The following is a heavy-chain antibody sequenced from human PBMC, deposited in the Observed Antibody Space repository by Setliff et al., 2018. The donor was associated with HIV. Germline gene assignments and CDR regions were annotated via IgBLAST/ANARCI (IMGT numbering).Heavy chain of an antibody. D-gene: IGHD3-9*01. V-gene: IGHV4-4*07. J-gene: IGHJ6*03. CDR2: IAASGDP. CDR1: GNSSVTNYF. Sequence: PSETLSLTCTILGNSSVTNYFWGWIRAPADKGLEWIGHIAASGDPNYNTSLKSRLSMSVHTSKNQMSLSLTSVSAADTAVYFCVRGRIDTYWDYFKEYFFNYIDVWGQGTTVTVSS. CDR3: VRGRIDTYWDYFKEYFFNYIDV.